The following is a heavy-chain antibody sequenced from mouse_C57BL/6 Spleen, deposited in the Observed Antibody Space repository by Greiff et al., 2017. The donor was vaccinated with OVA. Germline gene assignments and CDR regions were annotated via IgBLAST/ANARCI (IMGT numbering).Heavy chain of an antibody. J-gene: IGHJ3*01. CDR2: IHPNSGST. V-gene: IGHV1-64*01. CDR3: APANWDGGFAY. D-gene: IGHD4-1*01. CDR1: GYTFTSYW. Sequence: VQLQESGAELVKPGASVKLSCKASGYTFTSYWMHWVKQRPGQGLEWIGMIHPNSGSTNYNEKFKSKATLTVDKSSSTAYMQLSSLTSEDSAVYYCAPANWDGGFAYWGQGTLVTVSA.